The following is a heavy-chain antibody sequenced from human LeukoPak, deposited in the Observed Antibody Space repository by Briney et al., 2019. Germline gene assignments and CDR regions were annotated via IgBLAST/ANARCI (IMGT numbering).Heavy chain of an antibody. CDR2: IDPNSGGT. J-gene: IGHJ5*02. Sequence: GASVKVSCKASGYTFTGSYMHWVRQAPGQGPEWIGWIDPNSGGTSYPQKFQGRVTMTRDTSISTAYMELTRLRSDDTAVYYCARDPRSSITKGWFDPWGQGTLVTVSS. CDR1: GYTFTGSY. CDR3: ARDPRSSITKGWFDP. D-gene: IGHD2/OR15-2a*01. V-gene: IGHV1-2*02.